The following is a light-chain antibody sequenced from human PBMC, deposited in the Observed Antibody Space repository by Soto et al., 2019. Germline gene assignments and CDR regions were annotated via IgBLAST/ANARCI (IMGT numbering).Light chain of an antibody. CDR2: DAS. CDR3: QQRSNWPIT. V-gene: IGKV3-11*01. J-gene: IGKJ5*01. CDR1: QSVSSRY. Sequence: EIVLTQSQGTPYVSAGERATLSCRASQSVSSRYLAWYQQKPGQAPRLVIYDASNRATGIPARFSVIGSGTDFTLTISPLENEDFAVYDGQQRSNWPITFCQGTRLEIK.